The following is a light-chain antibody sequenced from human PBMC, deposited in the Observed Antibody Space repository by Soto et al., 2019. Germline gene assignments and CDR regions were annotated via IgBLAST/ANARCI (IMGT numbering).Light chain of an antibody. V-gene: IGLV2-14*01. CDR2: HVT. CDR3: CSYTTSNTFV. CDR1: SSDVGAYNY. J-gene: IGLJ1*01. Sequence: QSALTQPASLSGSLGQLITISCSGTSSDVGAYNYVSWYQQYPGKAPKLMIYHVTDRPSGVANRFSGSKSGNTASLTISGLQAEDEADYYCCSYTTSNTFVFGTGTKATVL.